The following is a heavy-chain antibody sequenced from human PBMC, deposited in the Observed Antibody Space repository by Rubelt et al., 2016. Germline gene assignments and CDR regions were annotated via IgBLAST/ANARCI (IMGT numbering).Heavy chain of an antibody. D-gene: IGHD1-26*01. J-gene: IGHJ4*02. V-gene: IGHV3-21*01. Sequence: EVQLVESGGGLVQPGGSLRLSCAASGFTFSSYSMNWVRQAPGKGLEWVSSISSSRSYIYYADSVKGRFTISRDNAKNSLYLQMNSLRAEDTAVYYCASEGDSGSYYPRWGQGTLVTVSS. CDR3: ASEGDSGSYYPR. CDR2: ISSSRSYI. CDR1: GFTFSSYS.